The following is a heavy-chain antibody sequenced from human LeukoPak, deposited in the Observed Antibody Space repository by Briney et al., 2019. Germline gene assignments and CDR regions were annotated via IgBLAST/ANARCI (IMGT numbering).Heavy chain of an antibody. CDR3: ARQSQYSGYQAPDY. CDR1: GGSISSSIYY. Sequence: PSETLSLTCIVSGGSISSSIYYWAWVRQPPGKGLEWIGTVFYNGATQYSPSLRSRVTISIDTSTNQFSLKLTSVTAADTALYYCARQSQYSGYQAPDYWGQGTLVTVSS. V-gene: IGHV4-39*07. D-gene: IGHD5-12*01. J-gene: IGHJ4*02. CDR2: VFYNGAT.